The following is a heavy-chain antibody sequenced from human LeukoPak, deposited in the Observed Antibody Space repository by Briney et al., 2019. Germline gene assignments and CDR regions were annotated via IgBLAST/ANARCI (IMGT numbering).Heavy chain of an antibody. D-gene: IGHD6-19*01. V-gene: IGHV1-18*01. CDR1: GYTFTSYG. CDR2: IIVYNGNT. CDR3: ARDLKMGYSSGRYSWGTGSSNDY. J-gene: IGHJ4*02. Sequence: ASVKVSCKASGYTFTSYGISWVRQAPGQGLEWMGWIIVYNGNTNYAQKLRGRVTMTTDTSTSTAYLELRSLRSDDTAVYYCARDLKMGYSSGRYSWGTGSSNDYWGQGTLVTVSS.